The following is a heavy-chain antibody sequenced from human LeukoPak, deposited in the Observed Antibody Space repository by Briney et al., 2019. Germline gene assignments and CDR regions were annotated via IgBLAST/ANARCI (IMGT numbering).Heavy chain of an antibody. D-gene: IGHD4-23*01. V-gene: IGHV3-23*01. CDR1: GFTFSNYA. CDR3: AKDQMTTVVTPVRI. CDR2: ISGSGGST. Sequence: QSGGSLRLSCAASGFTFSNYAMSWVRQARGKGLEWVSAISGSGGSTYYADPVKGRFTISRDNSKNTLYLQMNSLRAEDTAVYYCAKDQMTTVVTPVRIWGQGTMVTVSS. J-gene: IGHJ3*02.